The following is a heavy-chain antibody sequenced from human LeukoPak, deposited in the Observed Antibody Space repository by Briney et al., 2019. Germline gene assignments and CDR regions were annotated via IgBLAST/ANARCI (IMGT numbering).Heavy chain of an antibody. CDR1: GGSFSGYY. CDR2: INHSGFI. CDR3: ARGQRAFDI. V-gene: IGHV4-34*01. J-gene: IGHJ3*02. Sequence: PETLSLTCAVSGGSFSGYYWSWTRQPPGKGLEWIGEINHSGFINYNPSLKSRVIISADTSKIQFSLKLTSVTAADTAVYYCARGQRAFDIWGQGTMVTVSS.